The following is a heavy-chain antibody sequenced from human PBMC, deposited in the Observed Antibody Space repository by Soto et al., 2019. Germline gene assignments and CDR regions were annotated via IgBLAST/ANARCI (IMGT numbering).Heavy chain of an antibody. CDR2: VYHSGST. D-gene: IGHD1-1*01. CDR3: ARTGTSGTRFDY. CDR1: GGSISTSNW. V-gene: IGHV4-4*02. Sequence: QVQLQESGPGLVKPSGTLSLTCAVSGGSISTSNWWSWVRQPPGKGLEWIGEVYHSGSTNYNPSFYSRVAMSVDQAKNHFSLKLNAVTAPDTALYSCARTGTSGTRFDYWGQGSLVTVSS. J-gene: IGHJ4*02.